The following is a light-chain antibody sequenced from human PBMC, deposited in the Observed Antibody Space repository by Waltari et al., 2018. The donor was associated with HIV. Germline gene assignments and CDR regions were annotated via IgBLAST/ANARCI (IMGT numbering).Light chain of an antibody. CDR2: PDG. J-gene: IGLJ2*01. V-gene: IGLV1-47*01. CDR3: VAWDDTLSGPV. CDR1: SPHIGRNY. Sequence: QSLLTQSPSASGAPGQRVTISCSGSSPHIGRNYVFWYQQLHRTTPNPLIHPDGQRPSGVPDRFSASKSGTSASLDISGLRSEDETDYYCVAWDDTLSGPVFGGGTKLTVL.